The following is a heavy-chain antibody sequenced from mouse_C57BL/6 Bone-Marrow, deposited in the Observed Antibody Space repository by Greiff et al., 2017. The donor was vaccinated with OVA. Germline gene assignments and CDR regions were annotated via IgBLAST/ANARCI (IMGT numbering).Heavy chain of an antibody. CDR1: GYAFSSSW. CDR2: IYPGDGDT. V-gene: IGHV1-82*01. CDR3: ARKGGLLGDYYAMDY. J-gene: IGHJ4*01. D-gene: IGHD2-3*01. Sequence: QVQLQQSGPELVKPGASVKISCKASGYAFSSSWMNWVKQRPGKGLEWIGRIYPGDGDTNYNGKFKGKATLTADKSSSTAYMQLSSLTSEDSAVYCCARKGGLLGDYYAMDYWGQGTSVTVSS.